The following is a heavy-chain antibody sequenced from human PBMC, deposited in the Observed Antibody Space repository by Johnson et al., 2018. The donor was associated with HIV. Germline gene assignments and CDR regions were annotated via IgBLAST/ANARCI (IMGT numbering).Heavy chain of an antibody. CDR3: IGWYAHDAFDI. Sequence: VQVVESGGGLVQPGRSLRLSCTASGFTFGDYAMSWVRQAPGKGLEWVGFIRSKAYGGTTEYAASVKGRFTISRDDSKSIAYLQMNSLKTEDTVVYYCIGWYAHDAFDIWGQGTMVTVSS. CDR1: GFTFGDYA. D-gene: IGHD2-15*01. J-gene: IGHJ3*02. CDR2: IRSKAYGGTT. V-gene: IGHV3-49*04.